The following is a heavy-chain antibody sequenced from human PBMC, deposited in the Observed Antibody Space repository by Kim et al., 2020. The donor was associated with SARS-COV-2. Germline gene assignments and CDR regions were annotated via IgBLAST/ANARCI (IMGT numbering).Heavy chain of an antibody. D-gene: IGHD4-17*01. CDR1: GDSITSNIYY. CDR2: AYYSGST. Sequence: SETLSLTCTVSGDSITSNIYYWGWIRQPPGKGLEWIGSAYYSGSTYFNPSLKSRVTISVDTSKNHFSLNLTSVTAEDTAVYYCARLRTTSYWGQGTLVTV. J-gene: IGHJ4*02. V-gene: IGHV4-39*01. CDR3: ARLRTTSY.